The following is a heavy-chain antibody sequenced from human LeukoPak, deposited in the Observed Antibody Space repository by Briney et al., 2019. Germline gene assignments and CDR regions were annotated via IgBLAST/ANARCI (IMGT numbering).Heavy chain of an antibody. CDR3: ARDPNPDYCSGGSCYRQH. V-gene: IGHV4-30-4*01. J-gene: IGHJ1*01. D-gene: IGHD2-15*01. CDR2: IYYSGST. Sequence: PSETLSLTCTVSGGSISSGDYYWSWIRQPPGKGLEWIGYIYYSGSTYYNPSLKSRVAISVDTSKNQFSLKLSSVTAADTAVYYCARDPNPDYCSGGSCYRQHWGQGTLVTVSS. CDR1: GGSISSGDYY.